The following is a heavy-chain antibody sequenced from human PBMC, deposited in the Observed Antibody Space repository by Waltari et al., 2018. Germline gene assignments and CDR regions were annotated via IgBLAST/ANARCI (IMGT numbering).Heavy chain of an antibody. D-gene: IGHD6-13*01. CDR1: GFTFSGSP. J-gene: IGHJ4*02. V-gene: IGHV3-73*01. CDR3: TGGAVTGTDF. Sequence: EVQVVESGGGLVQPGGSLKLSCATSGFTFSGSPIHWVRQTSGKGLEWIGSMRSKPNNYATRYTASVEGRFTISRDDSENTAYLQMSSLMTEDTAVYYCTGGAVTGTDFWGQGTLVTVSS. CDR2: MRSKPNNYAT.